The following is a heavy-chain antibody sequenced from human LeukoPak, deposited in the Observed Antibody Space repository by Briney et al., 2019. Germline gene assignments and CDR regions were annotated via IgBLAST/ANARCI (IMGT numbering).Heavy chain of an antibody. V-gene: IGHV3-23*01. CDR2: IIPSGHTT. Sequence: GGSLRLSCAASGFTFSSHGMNWVRQAPGKGLEWVSGIIPSGHTTYYADSVRGRFTISRDNSRNTLYLQMNSLRAEDTAVYYCVRDHHRRLYDSQARDTFDIWGQGTMVTVSS. CDR3: VRDHHRRLYDSQARDTFDI. D-gene: IGHD3-22*01. J-gene: IGHJ3*02. CDR1: GFTFSSHG.